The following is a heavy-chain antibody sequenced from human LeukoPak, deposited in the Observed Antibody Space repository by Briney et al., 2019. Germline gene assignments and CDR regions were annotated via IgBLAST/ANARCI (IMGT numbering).Heavy chain of an antibody. CDR3: ARQGTSDQLLIDYFDY. D-gene: IGHD2-2*01. J-gene: IGHJ4*02. V-gene: IGHV4-39*01. CDR2: IYDSGRT. Sequence: SESLSLTCTVSDASTSTSSYYWGGIRQPPGKGLECIASIYDSGRTYYSPSLKSRVTISVDTSNNQFSLKLSSVTAADTAVYYCARQGTSDQLLIDYFDYWGQGTLVTVSS. CDR1: DASTSTSSYY.